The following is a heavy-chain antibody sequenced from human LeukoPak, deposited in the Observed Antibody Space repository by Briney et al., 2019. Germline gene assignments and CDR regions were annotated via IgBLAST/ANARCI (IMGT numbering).Heavy chain of an antibody. V-gene: IGHV4-39*01. CDR1: GGSISSSSYY. J-gene: IGHJ4*02. CDR2: IYYSGST. CDR3: ARLRYYYGSGVYYFDY. D-gene: IGHD3-10*01. Sequence: PSETLSLTCTVSGGSISSSSYYWGWIRQPPGKGLEWIGSIYYSGSTYYNPSLKSRVTISVDTSKNQFSLKLSSVTAADTAVYYCARLRYYYGSGVYYFDYWGQGTLVTVSS.